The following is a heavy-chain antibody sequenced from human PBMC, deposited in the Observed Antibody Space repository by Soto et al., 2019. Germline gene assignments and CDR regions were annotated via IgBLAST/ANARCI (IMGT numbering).Heavy chain of an antibody. J-gene: IGHJ4*02. CDR2: ISSTTNYI. V-gene: IGHV3-21*06. CDR1: GFTFTRYS. CDR3: ARESEDLTSNFDY. Sequence: GGPLRLSCAASGFTFTRYSMNWVRQAPGKGLEWVSSISSTTNYIYYGDSMKGRFTISRDNAKNSLYLEMNSLRAEDTAVYYCARESEDLTSNFDYCGQGTMVTV.